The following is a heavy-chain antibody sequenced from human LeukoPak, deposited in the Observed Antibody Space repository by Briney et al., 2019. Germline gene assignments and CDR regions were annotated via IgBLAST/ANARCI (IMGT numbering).Heavy chain of an antibody. CDR1: GFTFSSYG. CDR2: IWYDGSNK. J-gene: IGHJ4*02. CDR3: ARDWALYCGGDCPFDY. V-gene: IGHV3-33*01. Sequence: GGSLRLPCAASGFTFSSYGMHWVRQAPGKGLEWAAVIWYDGSNKYYADSVKGRFTISRDNSKNTLYLQMNSLRAEDTAVYYCARDWALYCGGDCPFDYWGQGTLVTVSS. D-gene: IGHD2-21*02.